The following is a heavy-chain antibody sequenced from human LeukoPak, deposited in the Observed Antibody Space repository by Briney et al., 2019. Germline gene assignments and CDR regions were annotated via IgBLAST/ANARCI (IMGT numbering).Heavy chain of an antibody. J-gene: IGHJ4*02. CDR2: IKEDGSDK. D-gene: IGHD6-19*01. CDR1: GFTFSAYW. V-gene: IGHV3-7*01. CDR3: ARTYPGIALAGTFDY. Sequence: GGSLRLSCAASGFTFSAYWMGWVRQAPGKGLEWVANIKEDGSDKYYEDSVRGRFIISRDNAKNSVFLQLSSLRVEDTAVYYCARTYPGIALAGTFDYWGRGTLVTVSS.